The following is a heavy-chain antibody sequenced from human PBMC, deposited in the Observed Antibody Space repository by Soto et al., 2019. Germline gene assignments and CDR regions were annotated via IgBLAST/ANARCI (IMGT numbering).Heavy chain of an antibody. Sequence: QVQLQESGRGLVKPSGTLSLTCAVSSGSISSSNWWSWVRQPPGKGLEWIGDIYHSGSTNYNPSLMSRLIIAVDKSMNQFSLKLSSVTAADTAVYYCAREFVVVPPANDYYSYYMDVWGKGTTVSVSS. CDR2: IYHSGST. D-gene: IGHD2-2*01. CDR1: SGSISSSNW. CDR3: AREFVVVPPANDYYSYYMDV. V-gene: IGHV4-4*02. J-gene: IGHJ6*03.